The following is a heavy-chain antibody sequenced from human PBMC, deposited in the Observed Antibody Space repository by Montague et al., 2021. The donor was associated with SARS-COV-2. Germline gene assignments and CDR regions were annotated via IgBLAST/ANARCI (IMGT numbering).Heavy chain of an antibody. V-gene: IGHV4-39*01. CDR3: ASPTHYYDSSGSDAFDI. CDR2: IYYSGST. CDR1: GGSISSSSYY. J-gene: IGHJ3*02. Sequence: SETLSLTCTVSGGSISSSSYYWGWIRQPPGKGLEWIGSIYYSGSTYYNPSLKSRVTISVDTSKNQFSLKLSSVAAADTAVYYCASPTHYYDSSGSDAFDIWGQGTMVIVSS. D-gene: IGHD3-22*01.